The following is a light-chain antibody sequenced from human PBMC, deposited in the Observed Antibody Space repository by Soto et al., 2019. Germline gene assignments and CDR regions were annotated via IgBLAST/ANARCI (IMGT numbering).Light chain of an antibody. CDR1: QSVLYSSNNKNY. J-gene: IGKJ4*01. V-gene: IGKV4-1*01. CDR3: QQYYSNPPT. Sequence: DIVMTQSPDSLAVSLGERATINCKSSQSVLYSSNNKNYLAWYQQKTGKPPKLLIYWASTRESGVPDRFSGSGSGTDFTLTISSLQAEDVEVYYCQQYYSNPPTFGGGTKVDIK. CDR2: WAS.